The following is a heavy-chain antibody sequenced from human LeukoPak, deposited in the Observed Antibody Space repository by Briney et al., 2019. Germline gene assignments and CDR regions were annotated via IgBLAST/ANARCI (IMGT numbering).Heavy chain of an antibody. D-gene: IGHD6-19*01. V-gene: IGHV3-53*01. Sequence: GGSLRLSCAASGFTVSSNYMSWVRQAPGKGLERVSVIYSGGSTYYADSAKGRFTISRDNSKNTLYLQMNSLRAEDTAVYYCARDRTGYSSGWYLYWGQGTLVTVSS. CDR1: GFTVSSNY. CDR3: ARDRTGYSSGWYLY. CDR2: IYSGGST. J-gene: IGHJ4*02.